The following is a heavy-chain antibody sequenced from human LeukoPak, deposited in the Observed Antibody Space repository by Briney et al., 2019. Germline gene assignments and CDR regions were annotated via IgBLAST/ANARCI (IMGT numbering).Heavy chain of an antibody. CDR3: ARAKPDWNPPDY. CDR1: GGPITSNF. Sequence: TTSGTLSLTCTVSGGPITSNFWSWIRQPPGKGLEWIGYIFDSGNSRFNPSLKTRATISEDTSKNQFSLNLYSVTAADTAVYYCARAKPDWNPPDYWGQGILVTVSS. CDR2: IFDSGNS. D-gene: IGHD1-1*01. V-gene: IGHV4-4*09. J-gene: IGHJ4*02.